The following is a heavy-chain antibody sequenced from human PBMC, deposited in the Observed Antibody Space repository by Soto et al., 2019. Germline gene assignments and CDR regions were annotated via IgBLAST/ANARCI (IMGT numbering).Heavy chain of an antibody. V-gene: IGHV4-31*03. CDR3: ARGGGSSSSLSFDY. CDR2: IYYSGST. CDR1: GGSISSGGYY. J-gene: IGHJ4*02. D-gene: IGHD6-6*01. Sequence: SETLSLTCTVSGGSISSGGYYWSWIRQHPGKGLEWIGYIYYSGSTYYNPSLKSRVTISVDTSKSQFSLKLSSVTAADTAVYYCARGGGSSSSLSFDYWGQGTLVTVSS.